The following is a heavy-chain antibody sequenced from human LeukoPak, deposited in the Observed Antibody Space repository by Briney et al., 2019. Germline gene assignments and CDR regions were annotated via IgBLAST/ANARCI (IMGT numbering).Heavy chain of an antibody. CDR1: GGSISSGGYY. CDR2: IYYSGST. J-gene: IGHJ3*02. V-gene: IGHV4-30-4*08. D-gene: IGHD3-10*01. Sequence: SETLSLTCTVSGGSISSGGYYWSWIRQHPGKGLEWIGYIYYSGSTYYNPSLKSRVTISVDTSKNQFSLKLRSVTAADTAVYYCARAQLRFGVAFDIWGQGTMVTVSS. CDR3: ARAQLRFGVAFDI.